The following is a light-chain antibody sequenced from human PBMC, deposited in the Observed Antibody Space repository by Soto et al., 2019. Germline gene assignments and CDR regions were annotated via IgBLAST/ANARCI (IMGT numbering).Light chain of an antibody. V-gene: IGKV1-5*01. CDR1: QSISTW. J-gene: IGKJ1*01. Sequence: DIQMTQSPSTLSASVGDRVTITCRASQSISTWLAWYQQKPGKAPKFLIYDASSLESGVPSRFSGSGSETEFTPTISSLQPDDFATYYCQQYNSYSGGTFGQGTKVEIK. CDR3: QQYNSYSGGT. CDR2: DAS.